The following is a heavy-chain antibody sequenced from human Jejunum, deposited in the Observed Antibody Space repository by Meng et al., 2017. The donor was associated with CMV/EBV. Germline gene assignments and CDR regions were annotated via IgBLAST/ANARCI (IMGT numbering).Heavy chain of an antibody. D-gene: IGHD5-18*01. CDR3: AKSLVDTAMDLDE. J-gene: IGHJ4*02. V-gene: IGHV3-23*01. Sequence: AAGFTFSSFAMTWVRQAPGKGLEWVSTIDSSDRTYYADSVRGRFTISRDNSMNTLHLQMNSLRAEDTAVYYCAKSLVDTAMDLDEWSQETLVTVSS. CDR2: IDSSDRT. CDR1: GFTFSSFA.